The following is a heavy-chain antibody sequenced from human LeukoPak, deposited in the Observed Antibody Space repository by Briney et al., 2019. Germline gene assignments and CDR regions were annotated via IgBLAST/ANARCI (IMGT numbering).Heavy chain of an antibody. CDR2: ISSSGSTI. CDR3: ARLHYYYGSGSYDY. V-gene: IGHV3-48*03. Sequence: GGSLRLSCAASGFTFSSYEMNWVRQAPGKGLEWVSYISSSGSTIYYADSVKGRFTISRDNAKNSLYLQMNSLRAEDTAVYYCARLHYYYGSGSYDYWGQGTLVTVSS. J-gene: IGHJ4*02. D-gene: IGHD3-10*01. CDR1: GFTFSSYE.